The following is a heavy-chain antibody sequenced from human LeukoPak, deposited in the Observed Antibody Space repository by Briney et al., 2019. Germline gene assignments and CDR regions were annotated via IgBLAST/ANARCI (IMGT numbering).Heavy chain of an antibody. J-gene: IGHJ5*02. V-gene: IGHV4-4*07. Sequence: PSETLSLTCTVSGGSISSYYWSWIRQPAGKGLEWIGRIYTSGSTNYNPSLKSRVTMSVDTSKNQFSLKLSSVTAADTAVYYCASHRRWEWFPTAHRRFDPWGQGTLVTVSS. CDR3: ASHRRWEWFPTAHRRFDP. CDR2: IYTSGST. CDR1: GGSISSYY. D-gene: IGHD3-3*01.